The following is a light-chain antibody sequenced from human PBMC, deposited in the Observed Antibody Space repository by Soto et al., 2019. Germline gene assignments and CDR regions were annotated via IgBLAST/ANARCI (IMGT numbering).Light chain of an antibody. CDR2: AAS. V-gene: IGKV1-6*01. CDR1: QGIGFD. Sequence: AIQITSSPSSLSSSVGDRVAITCRASQGIGFDLAWYQQKPGKAPKLLIYAASTLQSGVPSRFSGSRSGTDFTLTISSLQPEDFATYYCLQDFNFPLTFGGGTKV. J-gene: IGKJ4*01. CDR3: LQDFNFPLT.